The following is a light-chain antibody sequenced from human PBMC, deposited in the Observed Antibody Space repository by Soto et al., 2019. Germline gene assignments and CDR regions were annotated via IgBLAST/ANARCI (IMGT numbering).Light chain of an antibody. V-gene: IGLV1-40*01. CDR3: QSYDSSLSGV. J-gene: IGLJ3*02. CDR1: SSNSGAGYD. CDR2: GNS. Sequence: QPVLTQPPSVSGAPGQRVTISCTGSSSNSGAGYDVHWYQQLPGTAPKLLIYGNSNRPSGVPDRFSGSKSGTSASLAITGLQAEDEADYYCQSYDSSLSGVFGGGTKVTVL.